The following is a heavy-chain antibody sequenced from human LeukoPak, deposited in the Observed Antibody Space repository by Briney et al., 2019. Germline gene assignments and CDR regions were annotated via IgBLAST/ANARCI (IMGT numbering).Heavy chain of an antibody. CDR2: IHYSGST. CDR3: ARGSAGFDY. D-gene: IGHD3-10*01. J-gene: IGHJ4*02. CDR1: GGSISSSSYY. V-gene: IGHV4-39*07. Sequence: PSETLSLTCTVSGGSISSSSYYWGWIRQPPGKGLEWIGSIHYSGSTYYNPSLKSRVTISVDTSKNQFSLKLSSVTAADTGVYYCARGSAGFDYWGQGTLVTVSS.